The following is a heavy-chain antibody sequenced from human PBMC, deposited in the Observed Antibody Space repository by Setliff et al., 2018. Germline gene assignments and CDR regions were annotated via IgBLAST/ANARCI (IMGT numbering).Heavy chain of an antibody. D-gene: IGHD6-13*01. CDR2: IYYSGST. Sequence: SETLSLTCTVSGGSISRSSYNWGWIRQPPGKGLEWIGSIYYSGSTYYNPSLKRRVTISVDTSKNQFSLKLSSVTAADTAVYYCARAAGYSSSWYHYYYGMDVWGQGTTVTVSS. CDR3: ARAAGYSSSWYHYYYGMDV. J-gene: IGHJ6*02. CDR1: GGSISRSSYN. V-gene: IGHV4-39*01.